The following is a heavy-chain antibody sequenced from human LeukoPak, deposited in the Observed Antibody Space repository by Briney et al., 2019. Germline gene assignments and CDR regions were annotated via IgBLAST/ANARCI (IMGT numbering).Heavy chain of an antibody. CDR3: ARGKPTTYYYGSGSYLSRQDAFDI. Sequence: ASVKVSCKASGYTFIGYYMHWVRQAPGQGLEWMGRINPNSGGTNYAQKFQGRVTMTRDTSISTAYMELSRLRSDDTAVYYCARGKPTTYYYGSGSYLSRQDAFDIWGQGTMVTVSS. CDR1: GYTFIGYY. V-gene: IGHV1-2*06. CDR2: INPNSGGT. J-gene: IGHJ3*02. D-gene: IGHD3-10*01.